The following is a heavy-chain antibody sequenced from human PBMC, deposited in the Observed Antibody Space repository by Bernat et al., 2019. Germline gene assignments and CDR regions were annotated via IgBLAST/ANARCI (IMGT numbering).Heavy chain of an antibody. D-gene: IGHD6-19*01. CDR3: TTNSGWYNFDY. Sequence: EVQLVESGGGLVKPGGSLRLPCAASGFTFSSTWMNWVRQAPVKGLEWVGRIKSGTETTDYAAPVKGSFTISRDDSTNTLYLRMTSLKTDDTAVYYCTTNSGWYNFDYWGQGTLVTVSS. V-gene: IGHV3-15*07. CDR2: IKSGTETT. CDR1: GFTFSSTW. J-gene: IGHJ4*02.